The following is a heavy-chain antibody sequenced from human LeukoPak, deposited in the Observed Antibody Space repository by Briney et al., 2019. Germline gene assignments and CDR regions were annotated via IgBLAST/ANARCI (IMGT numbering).Heavy chain of an antibody. CDR3: ARDWAWEQVWFQH. CDR1: GYRFTSYS. D-gene: IGHD1-26*01. CDR2: INPNNGGT. Sequence: ASVKVSCKASGYRFTSYSISWVRQAPGQGLEWMGWINPNNGGTNYAQKFQGRVAMTRDTSISTAYMELSRLRSDDTAVYYCARDWAWEQVWFQHWGQGTQVIVSS. J-gene: IGHJ1*01. V-gene: IGHV1-2*02.